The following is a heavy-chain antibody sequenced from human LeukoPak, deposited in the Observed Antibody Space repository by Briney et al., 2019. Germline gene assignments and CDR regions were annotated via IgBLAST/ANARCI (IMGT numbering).Heavy chain of an antibody. D-gene: IGHD3-16*01. V-gene: IGHV4-39*07. CDR3: VRQVNTDMIYYYMDV. J-gene: IGHJ6*03. Sequence: SETLSLTCTVSGGSISSSSYYWGWIRQPPGKGLEWIGSIYYSGSTYYNPSLKSRVTISVDTSKNQFSLKLSSVTAADTAVYYCVRQVNTDMIYYYMDVWGKGTTVTVS. CDR1: GGSISSSSYY. CDR2: IYYSGST.